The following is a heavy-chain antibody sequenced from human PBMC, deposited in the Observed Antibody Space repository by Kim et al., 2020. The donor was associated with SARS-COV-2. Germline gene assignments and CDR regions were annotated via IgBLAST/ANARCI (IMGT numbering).Heavy chain of an antibody. CDR2: ISYSGNP. CDR1: GGSIRSGGKF. CDR3: ARGQPLDY. V-gene: IGHV4-31*03. J-gene: IGHJ4*02. Sequence: SETLSLTCSVSGGSIRSGGKFWTWIRQHPAKGLEWIGYISYSGNPHYSPSLRSRVSISLPTSENQFSLELTSVTAADTAVYYCARGQPLDYWGQGILVPVSS. D-gene: IGHD2-2*01.